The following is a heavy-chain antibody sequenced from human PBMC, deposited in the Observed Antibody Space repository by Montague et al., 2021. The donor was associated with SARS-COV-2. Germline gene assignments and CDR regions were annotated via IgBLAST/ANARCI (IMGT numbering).Heavy chain of an antibody. V-gene: IGHV4-30-4*08. CDR1: GGSIKTTEHY. CDR2: VYFSGTT. Sequence: SETLSLTCNVSGGSIKTTEHYWGWIRQSPGKGLEWIGYVYFSGTTYFNPSLETRTTISIDTSKSQFSLKLRSVTAADTAVYFCVRAADNYYPSGPLVGFDLWGLGTLVTVSS. D-gene: IGHD3-10*01. J-gene: IGHJ4*02. CDR3: VRAADNYYPSGPLVGFDL.